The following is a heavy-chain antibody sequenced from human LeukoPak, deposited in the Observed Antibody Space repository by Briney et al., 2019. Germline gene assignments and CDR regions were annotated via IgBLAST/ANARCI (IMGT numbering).Heavy chain of an antibody. Sequence: KPSETLSLTCTVSGGSINNYYWSWIRQPPGKALEGIGYIYYNGSPNYNPSLRSRVTMSLDTSKNHLSLKLNYVTAADTAVYYCARENGDSSVGFDFWGQGTLVTVSS. V-gene: IGHV4-59*12. CDR3: ARENGDSSVGFDF. D-gene: IGHD3-22*01. J-gene: IGHJ4*02. CDR2: IYYNGSP. CDR1: GGSINNYY.